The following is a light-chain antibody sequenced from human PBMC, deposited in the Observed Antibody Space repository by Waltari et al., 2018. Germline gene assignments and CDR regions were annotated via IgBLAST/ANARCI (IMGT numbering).Light chain of an antibody. Sequence: DIQMTQSPSSVSASVGDRVTITCRASQDISSWLAWYQQKPGQAPRLLIYAVSILHSGVPSRFSGSGSGTDFTLTITSLQPEDFAIYYCQQSYSFTRTFGQGTKVEIK. CDR1: QDISSW. CDR3: QQSYSFTRT. CDR2: AVS. V-gene: IGKV1-12*01. J-gene: IGKJ1*01.